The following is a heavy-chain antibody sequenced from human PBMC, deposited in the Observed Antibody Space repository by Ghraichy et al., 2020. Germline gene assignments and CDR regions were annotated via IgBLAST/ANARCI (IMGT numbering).Heavy chain of an antibody. CDR1: GGSIKGYY. CDR2: ISYSGST. Sequence: SETLSLTCSVSGGSIKGYYWNWIRQPPGKGLEWVGSISYSGSTNYNPSLKSRVAISVDTSQNQYFLDLSFVTAADTAVYYCARGYHYDSSGYYSSYYYYYMDVWGRGTTVTVSS. CDR3: ARGYHYDSSGYYSSYYYYYMDV. D-gene: IGHD3-22*01. V-gene: IGHV4-59*01. J-gene: IGHJ6*03.